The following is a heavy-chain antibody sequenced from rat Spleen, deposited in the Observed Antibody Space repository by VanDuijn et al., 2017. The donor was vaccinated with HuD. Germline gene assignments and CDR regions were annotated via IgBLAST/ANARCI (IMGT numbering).Heavy chain of an antibody. D-gene: IGHD1-6*01. V-gene: IGHV5-31*01. CDR2: ITNASGRT. CDR1: GFTFNNYW. J-gene: IGHJ2*01. Sequence: EVQLVESGGGLVQPGGSLKLSCVASGFTFNNYWMNWIRQVPGKGLEWVASITNASGRTYYPDSVKGRFTVSRDTAQNILYLQMNSLRSEETATYYCARGGFFRYWGQGVMVTVSS. CDR3: ARGGFFRY.